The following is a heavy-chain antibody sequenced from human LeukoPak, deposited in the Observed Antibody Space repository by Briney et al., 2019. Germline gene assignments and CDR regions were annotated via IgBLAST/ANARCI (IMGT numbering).Heavy chain of an antibody. D-gene: IGHD1-26*01. J-gene: IGHJ3*02. CDR2: ISGNSGTT. CDR3: AKDRLSGSYYDGAFDI. Sequence: QPGGSLRLSCAASGFTFSSYGMSWVRQAPGKGLEWVSGISGNSGTTYYADSAKGRFTISRDNSKNTLYLQMNSLRAEDTAVYYCAKDRLSGSYYDGAFDIWGQGTMVTVSS. V-gene: IGHV3-23*01. CDR1: GFTFSSYG.